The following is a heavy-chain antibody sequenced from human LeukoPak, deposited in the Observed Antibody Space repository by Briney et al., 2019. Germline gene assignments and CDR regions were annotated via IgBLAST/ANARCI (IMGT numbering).Heavy chain of an antibody. D-gene: IGHD1/OR15-1a*01. CDR1: GLTFSSYA. J-gene: IGHJ4*02. CDR3: AKDRMTGTVDY. V-gene: IGHV3-23*01. CDR2: ISESGGST. Sequence: PGGSLRLSCTASGLTFSSYAMSWVRQAPGKGLEWVSTISESGGSTYYADSVKGRFTISRDNSKNTLYLQMNSLRAEDTAVYYCAKDRMTGTVDYWGQGTLVTVSS.